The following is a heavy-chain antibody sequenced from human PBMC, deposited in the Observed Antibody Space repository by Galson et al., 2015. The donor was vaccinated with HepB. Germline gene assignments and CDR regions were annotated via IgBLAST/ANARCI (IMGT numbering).Heavy chain of an antibody. D-gene: IGHD6-13*01. CDR3: AKGVRSSSWDFDY. CDR2: INDSGDST. J-gene: IGHJ4*02. V-gene: IGHV3-23*01. CDR1: GFTFSSYA. Sequence: SLRLSCAASGFTFSSYAMSWVRQAPGKGLECVSCINDSGDSTYYADSVKGRFTISRDTSKNTLYLQMNSLRAEDTAIYYCAKGVRSSSWDFDYWGQGTLVTVSS.